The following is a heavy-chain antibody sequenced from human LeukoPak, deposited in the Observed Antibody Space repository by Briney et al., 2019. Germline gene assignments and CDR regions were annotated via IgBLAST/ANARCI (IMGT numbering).Heavy chain of an antibody. J-gene: IGHJ1*01. V-gene: IGHV3-7*01. D-gene: IGHD4-11*01. CDR2: IKQDGSEK. CDR1: GFTFSSYW. Sequence: GGSLRLSCAASGFTFSSYWMSWVRQAPGKGLEWVANIKQDGSEKYYVDSVKGRFTISRDNAKNSLYLQLNSLRAEDTAVYSCATGGNFYYSHWGQGTLVTVSS. CDR3: ATGGNFYYSH.